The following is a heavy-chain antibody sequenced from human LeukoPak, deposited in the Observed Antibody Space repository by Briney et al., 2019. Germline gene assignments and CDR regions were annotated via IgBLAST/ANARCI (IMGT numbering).Heavy chain of an antibody. D-gene: IGHD2-15*01. Sequence: PSETLSLTCAVYGGSFSGYYWSWIRQPLGKGLEWIGEINHSGSTNYNPSLKSRVTISVDTSKNQFSLKLSSVTAADTAVYYCARRISFMGWFDPWGQGTLVTVYS. CDR1: GGSFSGYY. J-gene: IGHJ5*02. CDR3: ARRISFMGWFDP. CDR2: INHSGST. V-gene: IGHV4-34*01.